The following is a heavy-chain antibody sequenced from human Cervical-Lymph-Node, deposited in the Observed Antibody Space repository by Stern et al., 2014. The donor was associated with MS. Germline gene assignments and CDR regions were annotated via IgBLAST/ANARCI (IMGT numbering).Heavy chain of an antibody. Sequence: EVHLVESGAELIRPGESLKISCKGSGYKFSIYWIAWVRQMPGKGLEWMGIISPGDSENSYSPSFQGQVTMSADKSTSTAYLQWSSLNASDTAMYFCARQTTAWASDVWGQGTLVTVSS. CDR1: GYKFSIYW. V-gene: IGHV5-51*01. D-gene: IGHD1-14*01. J-gene: IGHJ4*02. CDR2: ISPGDSEN. CDR3: ARQTTAWASDV.